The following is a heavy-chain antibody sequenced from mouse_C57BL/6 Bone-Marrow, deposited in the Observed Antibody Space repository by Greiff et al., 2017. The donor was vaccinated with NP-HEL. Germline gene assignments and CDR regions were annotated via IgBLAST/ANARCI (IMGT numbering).Heavy chain of an antibody. J-gene: IGHJ4*01. CDR2: ISYDGSN. CDR1: GYSITSGYY. V-gene: IGHV3-6*01. Sequence: EVQLVESGPGLVKPSQSLSLTCSVTGYSITSGYYWNWIRQFPGNKLEWMGYISYDGSNNYNPSLTNRISITRDTSKNQCFLKLNSVTTEDTATYYCARAYYDYGYAMDYWGQGTSVTVSS. D-gene: IGHD2-4*01. CDR3: ARAYYDYGYAMDY.